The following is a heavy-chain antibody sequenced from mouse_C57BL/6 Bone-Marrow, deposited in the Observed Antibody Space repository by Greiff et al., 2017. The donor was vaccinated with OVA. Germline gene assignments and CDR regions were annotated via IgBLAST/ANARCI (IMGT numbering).Heavy chain of an antibody. D-gene: IGHD1-1*01. CDR1: GYTFTDYY. V-gene: IGHV1-26*01. Sequence: EVMLQQSGPELVKPGASVKISCKASGYTFTDYYMNWVKQSHGKSLEWIGDINPNNGGTSYNQKFKGKATLTVDKSTSTAYMELRSLTSEDSAVYYCATYYYGRDWYFDVWGTGTTVTVSS. CDR3: ATYYYGRDWYFDV. J-gene: IGHJ1*03. CDR2: INPNNGGT.